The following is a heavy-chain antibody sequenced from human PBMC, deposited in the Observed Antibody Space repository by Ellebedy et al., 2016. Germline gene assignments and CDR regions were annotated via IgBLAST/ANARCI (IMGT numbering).Heavy chain of an antibody. D-gene: IGHD5-18*01. V-gene: IGHV1-69*04. CDR3: ARAEDTAMVFDY. CDR1: GGTFSSYA. CDR2: IIPIVGIA. Sequence: ASVKVSCKASGGTFSSYAISWVRQAPGQGLEWMGRIIPIVGIAIYAQKFQGRVTITADKPTSTAYMELSSLRSEDTGVYYCARAEDTAMVFDYWGQGTLVTVSS. J-gene: IGHJ4*02.